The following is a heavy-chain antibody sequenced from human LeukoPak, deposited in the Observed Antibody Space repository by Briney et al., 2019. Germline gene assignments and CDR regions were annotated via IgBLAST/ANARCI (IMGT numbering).Heavy chain of an antibody. CDR1: GGTFSSYA. CDR2: INPNSGGT. V-gene: IGHV1-2*02. J-gene: IGHJ5*02. Sequence: ASVKVSCKASGGTFSSYAISWVRQAPGQGLEWMGWINPNSGGTNYAQKFQGRVTMTRDTSISTAYMELSRLRSDDTAVYYCARGKDNWGRWFDPWGQGTLVTVSS. CDR3: ARGKDNWGRWFDP. D-gene: IGHD7-27*01.